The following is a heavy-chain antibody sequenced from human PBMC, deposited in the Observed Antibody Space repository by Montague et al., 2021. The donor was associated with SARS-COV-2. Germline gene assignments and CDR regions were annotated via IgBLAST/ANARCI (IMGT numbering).Heavy chain of an antibody. CDR2: MYSSGST. Sequence: SETLSLTCTVSGGSVNSGTYYWGWIRQPPGKGLVWIVYMYSSGSTNCYPSLKSRVTMSVDTSRNPFSLKLRSVTAADTDVYYCARGGRYCSGGRCSTFDIWGQGTMVIVSS. D-gene: IGHD2-15*01. CDR1: GGSVNSGTYY. J-gene: IGHJ3*02. CDR3: ARGGRYCSGGRCSTFDI. V-gene: IGHV4-61*01.